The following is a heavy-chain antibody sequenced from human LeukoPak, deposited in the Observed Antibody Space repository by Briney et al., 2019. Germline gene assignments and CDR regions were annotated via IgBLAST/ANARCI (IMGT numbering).Heavy chain of an antibody. CDR1: GFTFRSYA. J-gene: IGHJ4*02. D-gene: IGHD5-18*01. Sequence: GRSLRLSCAASGFTFRSYAMNWVRQGPGKGLEWVAVISYDGSNKYYADSVKGRFTISRDNSKNTLYLQMNSLRTEDTAVDYCARDGYGLDTPMVSTVFDCWGQGTLVTVSS. CDR2: ISYDGSNK. V-gene: IGHV3-30*03. CDR3: ARDGYGLDTPMVSTVFDC.